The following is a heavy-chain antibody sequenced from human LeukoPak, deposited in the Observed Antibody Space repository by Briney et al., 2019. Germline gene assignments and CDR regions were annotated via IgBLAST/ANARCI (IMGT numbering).Heavy chain of an antibody. D-gene: IGHD1-26*01. Sequence: GGSLRLFCAASGFTFSRYSMNWVRQAPGKGLEWISYISSSGNNIIYYADSVKGRFIISRDDAKNSLYLQMNSLRDEDTALYYCARRWELDYWGQGTLVTVSS. CDR2: ISSSGNNII. V-gene: IGHV3-48*02. J-gene: IGHJ4*02. CDR3: ARRWELDY. CDR1: GFTFSRYS.